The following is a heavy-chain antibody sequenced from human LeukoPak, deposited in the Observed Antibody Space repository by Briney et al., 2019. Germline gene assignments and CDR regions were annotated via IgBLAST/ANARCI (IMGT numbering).Heavy chain of an antibody. J-gene: IGHJ6*02. CDR1: GFTFSSYA. CDR2: ISYDGSNK. V-gene: IGHV3-30*04. Sequence: GGSLRLSCAASGFTFSSYAMHWVRQAPGKGLEWVAVISYDGSNKYYADSVKGRFTISRDNAKNSLYLQMNSLRAEDTAVYYCARYCSGGSCTSYYYYGMDVWGQGTTVTVSS. CDR3: ARYCSGGSCTSYYYYGMDV. D-gene: IGHD2-15*01.